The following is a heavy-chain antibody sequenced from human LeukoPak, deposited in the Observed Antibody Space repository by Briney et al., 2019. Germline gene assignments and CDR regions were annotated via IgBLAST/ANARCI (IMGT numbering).Heavy chain of an antibody. J-gene: IGHJ6*02. D-gene: IGHD1-1*01. CDR1: GYTFTSYG. Sequence: SVKVSCKASGYTFTSYGISWVRQAPGQGLEWMGGIIPIFGTANYAQKFQGRVTITADESTSTAYMELSSLRSEDTAVYYCARPLPLGGVTTTGGYYYYGMDVWGQGTTVTVSS. CDR3: ARPLPLGGVTTTGGYYYYGMDV. V-gene: IGHV1-69*13. CDR2: IIPIFGTA.